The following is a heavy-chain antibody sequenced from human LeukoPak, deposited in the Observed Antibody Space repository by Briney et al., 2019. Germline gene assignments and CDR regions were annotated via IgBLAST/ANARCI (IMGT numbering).Heavy chain of an antibody. CDR2: ISGSGGST. Sequence: GGTLRLSCAASGFTFSRHGMNWVRQAPGKGLEWVSAISGSGGSTYYADSVKGRFTISRDNAKNSLYLQMNSLRAEDTAVYYCARVEGNIVTTTEGYFDYWGQGTLVTVSS. CDR3: ARVEGNIVTTTEGYFDY. D-gene: IGHD5-12*01. J-gene: IGHJ4*02. V-gene: IGHV3-23*01. CDR1: GFTFSRHG.